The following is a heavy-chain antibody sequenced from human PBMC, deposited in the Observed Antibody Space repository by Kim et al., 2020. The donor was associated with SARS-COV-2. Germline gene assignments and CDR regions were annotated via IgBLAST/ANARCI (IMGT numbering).Heavy chain of an antibody. V-gene: IGHV3-53*01. D-gene: IGHD3-9*01. CDR2: IYSGGST. CDR3: ARGGGIYDILTGYSLPLYYFDY. CDR1: GFTVSSNY. Sequence: GGSLRLSCAASGFTVSSNYMSWVRQAPGKGLEWVSVIYSGGSTYYADSVKGRFTISRDNSKNTLYLQMNSLRAEDTAVYYCARGGGIYDILTGYSLPLYYFDYWGQGTLVTVSS. J-gene: IGHJ4*02.